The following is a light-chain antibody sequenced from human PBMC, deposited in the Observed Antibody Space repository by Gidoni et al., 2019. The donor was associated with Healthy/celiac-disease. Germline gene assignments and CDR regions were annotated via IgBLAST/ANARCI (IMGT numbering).Light chain of an antibody. J-gene: IGKJ4*01. CDR2: DAS. CDR3: QQRSNWPLT. CDR1: QSVSSY. V-gene: IGKV3-11*01. Sequence: LVFTQSPATLSFSPGERATLSCRASQSVSSYLAWYQQKPGQAPRLLIYDASNRATGIPARFSGSGSGTDFTLTSSSLEPEDFAVYYCQQRSNWPLTFGGGTKVEIK.